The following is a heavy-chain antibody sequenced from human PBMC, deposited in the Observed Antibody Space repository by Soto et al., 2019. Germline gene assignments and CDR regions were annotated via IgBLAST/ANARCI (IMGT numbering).Heavy chain of an antibody. CDR3: ATEKHYFDTGGYYY. CDR1: GFTISSNY. CDR2: IFSGGTT. J-gene: IGHJ4*02. V-gene: IGHV3-53*01. Sequence: GGSMRVSCVTSGFTISSNYMSWVSQAPGKGLEWVSVIFSGGTTSYADSVKGRFTISRDNAKNSLYLQMNSLRAEDTAVYYCATEKHYFDTGGYYYWGQGTLVTVSS. D-gene: IGHD3-22*01.